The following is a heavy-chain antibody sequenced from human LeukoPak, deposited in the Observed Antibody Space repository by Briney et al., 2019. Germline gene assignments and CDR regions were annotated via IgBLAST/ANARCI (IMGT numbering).Heavy chain of an antibody. CDR2: ISSSSSTI. V-gene: IGHV3-48*01. Sequence: GGSLRLSCAASGFTFSSYSMNWVRQAPGKGLEWVSHISSSSSTIYYADSVKGRFTISRDNAKNSLYLQMNSLRAEDTAVYYCARGPPIAAAGYFDYWGQGTLVTVSS. CDR1: GFTFSSYS. CDR3: ARGPPIAAAGYFDY. J-gene: IGHJ4*02. D-gene: IGHD6-13*01.